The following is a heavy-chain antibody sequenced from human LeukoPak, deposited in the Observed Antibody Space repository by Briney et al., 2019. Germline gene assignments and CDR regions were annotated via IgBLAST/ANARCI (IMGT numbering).Heavy chain of an antibody. Sequence: GGSLRLSCAASGFTFSSYAMHWVRQAPGKGLEWVAVISYDGSNKYYADSVKGRFTISRDNSKNTLYLQMNSLRAEDTAVYYCARSIAAAGYMDVWGKGTTVTVSS. CDR1: GFTFSSYA. CDR2: ISYDGSNK. J-gene: IGHJ6*03. D-gene: IGHD6-13*01. V-gene: IGHV3-30*04. CDR3: ARSIAAAGYMDV.